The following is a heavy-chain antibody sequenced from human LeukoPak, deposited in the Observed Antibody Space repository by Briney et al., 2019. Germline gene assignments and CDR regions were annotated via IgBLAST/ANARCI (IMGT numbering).Heavy chain of an antibody. CDR3: ARDRGWIQHDI. J-gene: IGHJ3*02. CDR1: GFTFSSYA. V-gene: IGHV3-23*01. Sequence: GGSLRLSCAASGFTFSSYAMKWVRQAPGKGLEWVSAISGSTTSTNYADSVKGRFTISSDNSKNTLYLQMNSLRAEDTAVYYCARDRGWIQHDIWGQGTMVTVSS. D-gene: IGHD5-18*01. CDR2: ISGSTTST.